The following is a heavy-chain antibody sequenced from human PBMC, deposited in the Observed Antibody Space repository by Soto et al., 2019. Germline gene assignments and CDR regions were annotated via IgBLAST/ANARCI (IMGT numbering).Heavy chain of an antibody. V-gene: IGHV5-51*01. J-gene: IGHJ4*02. CDR2: IFPADSDT. CDR3: AFPYGDSLFGNY. Sequence: LGESLKISCKGSGYSFASYWIGWVRQMPGKGLEWMGIIFPADSDTKYRPSFQGQVTISADKSISTAYLQWSSLKASDTAMYYCAFPYGDSLFGNYWGQGTLVTVSS. D-gene: IGHD4-17*01. CDR1: GYSFASYW.